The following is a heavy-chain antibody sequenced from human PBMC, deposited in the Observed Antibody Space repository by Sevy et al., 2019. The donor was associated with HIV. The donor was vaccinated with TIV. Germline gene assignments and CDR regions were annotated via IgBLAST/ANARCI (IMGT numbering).Heavy chain of an antibody. CDR3: PTYYDILTGYSSYYYYGMDV. D-gene: IGHD3-9*01. CDR1: GFTVSSNY. V-gene: IGHV3-53*01. CDR2: IYSGGST. Sequence: GGSLRLSCAASGFTVSSNYMSWVRQAPGKGLEWVSVIYSGGSTYYADSVKGRFTISRDNSKNTLYLQMNSLRAEDTAEYYCPTYYDILTGYSSYYYYGMDVWGQGTTVTVSS. J-gene: IGHJ6*02.